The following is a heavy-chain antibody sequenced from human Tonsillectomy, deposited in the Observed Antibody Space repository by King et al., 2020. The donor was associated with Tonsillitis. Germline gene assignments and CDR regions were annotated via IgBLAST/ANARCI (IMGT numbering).Heavy chain of an antibody. CDR2: IIPILDIA. CDR1: GGTFSSYA. CDR3: ANRHTRPYDRRPYYVQYFQN. J-gene: IGHJ1*01. V-gene: IGHV1-69*04. Sequence: QLVQSGTEVKKPGSSVKVSCKASGGTFSSYAISWVRQAPGQGLEWMGRIIPILDIANYAQNFQGRVTITADKSTATAYIELSSLSSEDTGVYYCANRHTRPYDRRPYYVQYFQNWGQGTLLTVSS. D-gene: IGHD3-16*01.